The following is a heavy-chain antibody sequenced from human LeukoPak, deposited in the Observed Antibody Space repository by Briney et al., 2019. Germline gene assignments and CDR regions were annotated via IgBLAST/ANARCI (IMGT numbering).Heavy chain of an antibody. CDR3: ARGSSSSDRSFDY. D-gene: IGHD6-6*01. CDR2: ISSSSSYI. J-gene: IGHJ4*02. V-gene: IGHV3-21*01. Sequence: GGSLRLSCAASGFTFSSYSMNWVRQAPGKGLEWVSSISSSSSYIYYADSVKGRFIISRDNAKNSLYLQMNSLRAEDTAVYYCARGSSSSDRSFDYWGQGTLVTVSS. CDR1: GFTFSSYS.